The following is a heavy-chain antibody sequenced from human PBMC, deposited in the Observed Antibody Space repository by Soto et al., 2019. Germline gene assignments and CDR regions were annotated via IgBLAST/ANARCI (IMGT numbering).Heavy chain of an antibody. J-gene: IGHJ4*02. V-gene: IGHV2-5*02. Sequence: QITLKESGPTLVKPTQTPTLTCTFSVFSLTTRAVGVAWIRQPPGKALVWLALIFWDDAKWYSPSLRSRLTIPEDTSKTKVVLTMTNMHPVETATYYCAHRPRGHAYHSDYWGQGTLGTVSS. CDR3: AHRPRGHAYHSDY. CDR1: VFSLTTRAVG. CDR2: IFWDDAK. D-gene: IGHD5-12*01.